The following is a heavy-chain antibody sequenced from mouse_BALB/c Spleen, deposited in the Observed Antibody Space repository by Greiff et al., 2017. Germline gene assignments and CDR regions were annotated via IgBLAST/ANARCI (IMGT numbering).Heavy chain of an antibody. CDR3: ARGVNWVYAMDY. J-gene: IGHJ4*01. Sequence: VQLQESGPELVRPGVSVKISCKGSGYTFTDYAMHWVKQSHAKSLEWIGVISTYYGNTNYNQKFKGKATMTVDKSSSTAYMELARLTSEDSAIYYCARGVNWVYAMDYWGQGTSVTVSS. V-gene: IGHV1-67*01. CDR1: GYTFTDYA. D-gene: IGHD4-1*01. CDR2: ISTYYGNT.